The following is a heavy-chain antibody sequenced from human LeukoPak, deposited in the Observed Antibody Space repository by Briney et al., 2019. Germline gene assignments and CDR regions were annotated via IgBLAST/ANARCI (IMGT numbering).Heavy chain of an antibody. J-gene: IGHJ4*02. CDR1: GGSITSYY. CDR2: LYYGGST. Sequence: PSETLSLTCTVSGGSITSYYWSWIRQSPGKGLEWIGYLYYGGSTNYNPSLKSRVTISGDTSKNQFSLKLSSVTAADTAVYYCARQRWYREAFDCWGQGTLVTVSS. CDR3: ARQRWYREAFDC. V-gene: IGHV4-59*08. D-gene: IGHD4-23*01.